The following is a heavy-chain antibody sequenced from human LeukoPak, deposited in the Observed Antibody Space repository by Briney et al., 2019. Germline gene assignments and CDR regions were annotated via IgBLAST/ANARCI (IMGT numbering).Heavy chain of an antibody. J-gene: IGHJ5*02. CDR2: IYPGDSDI. D-gene: IGHD6-19*01. CDR1: GYSFTRKW. V-gene: IGHV5-51*01. Sequence: GESLKISCQGSGYSFTRKWIGWVRQMPGKGLEWMGIIYPGDSDIRYSPSFQGQVTISADKSISTAYLQWSSLKASDTAMYYCARRLVYGNWFDPWGQGTLVTVSS. CDR3: ARRLVYGNWFDP.